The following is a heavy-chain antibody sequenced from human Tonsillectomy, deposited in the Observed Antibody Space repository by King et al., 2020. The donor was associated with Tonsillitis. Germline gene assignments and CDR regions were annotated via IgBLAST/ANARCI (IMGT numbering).Heavy chain of an antibody. CDR1: GFTFSTYG. CDR3: AKDLFAGVVAS. V-gene: IGHV3-30*02. J-gene: IGHJ5*02. CDR2: IRYDGSNE. Sequence: VQLVESGGGVVQPGGSLRLSCAASGFTFSTYGMQWVRQAPGKGLEWVAFIRYDGSNEYYADSVKGRFSISRDNSKNTLNLQMNSLRAEDTAVYYCAKDLFAGVVASWGQGTLVTVSS. D-gene: IGHD3-16*01.